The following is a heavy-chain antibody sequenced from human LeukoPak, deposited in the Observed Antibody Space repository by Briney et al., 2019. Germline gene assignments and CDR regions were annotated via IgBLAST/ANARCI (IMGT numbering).Heavy chain of an antibody. Sequence: SETLSLTCTVSGYFITSSSAYYWGWIRQPPGKGLEWIGSIYHTGTTYYNPSLKSRVTISVDTSKNQFSLKLRSVTAADTAVYYCARDLVGIVGASDYWGQGTLVTVSS. CDR2: IYHTGTT. CDR1: GYFITSSSAYY. J-gene: IGHJ4*02. V-gene: IGHV4-38-2*02. D-gene: IGHD1-26*01. CDR3: ARDLVGIVGASDY.